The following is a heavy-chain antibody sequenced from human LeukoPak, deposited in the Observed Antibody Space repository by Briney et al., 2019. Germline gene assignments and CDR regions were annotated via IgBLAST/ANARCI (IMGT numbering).Heavy chain of an antibody. Sequence: PGRSLRLSCAASGGTFSHYGMHGVRQAPGKGLEWGAVIWSDGSNRYYADSVKGRFTISRDNFKNTVSLQMNSLRAEDTALSSCANDAQRGFDYSNSLEHWDQGSLVTVSS. V-gene: IGHV3-33*06. CDR2: IWSDGSNR. J-gene: IGHJ4*02. D-gene: IGHD4-11*01. CDR1: GGTFSHYG. CDR3: ANDAQRGFDYSNSLEH.